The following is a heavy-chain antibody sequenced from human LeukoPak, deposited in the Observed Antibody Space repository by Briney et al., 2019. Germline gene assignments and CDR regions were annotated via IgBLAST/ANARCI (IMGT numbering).Heavy chain of an antibody. V-gene: IGHV4-61*02. CDR1: GGSISSGSYF. J-gene: IGHJ6*03. CDR3: ARDPYYYYMDV. CDR2: IYTSGST. Sequence: SETLSLTCTVSGGSISSGSYFWSWVRQPPGKGLEWIGRIYTSGSTNYSPSLKSRVTISLDTSKSQFSLKLSSVTAADTAVYYRARDPYYYYMDVWGKGTTVTVSS.